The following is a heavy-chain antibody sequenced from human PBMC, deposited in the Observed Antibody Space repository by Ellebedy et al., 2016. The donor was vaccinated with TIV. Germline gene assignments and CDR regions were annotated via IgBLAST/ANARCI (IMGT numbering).Heavy chain of an antibody. V-gene: IGHV4-34*01. CDR2: ISYSGDT. D-gene: IGHD6-19*01. Sequence: SETLSLTCTLDGGSFSGYYWNWIRQSPGKGLEWLGEISYSGDTNYSPSLKSRVAISVETSKKQFSLTLTSVTAADTALYYCARGRRRQWLGPHYFDSWGQGTLVSVSS. J-gene: IGHJ4*02. CDR1: GGSFSGYY. CDR3: ARGRRRQWLGPHYFDS.